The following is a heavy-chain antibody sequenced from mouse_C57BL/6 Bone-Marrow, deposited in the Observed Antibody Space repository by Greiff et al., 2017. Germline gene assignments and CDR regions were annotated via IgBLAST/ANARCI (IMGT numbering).Heavy chain of an antibody. J-gene: IGHJ4*01. CDR1: GYTFTSYW. CDR2: IDPSDSYT. Sequence: QVQLQQPGAELVMPGASVKLSCKASGYTFTSYWMHWVKQRPGQGLEWIGEIDPSDSYTNYNQKFKGKSTLTVDKSSSTAYMQLSSLTSEDSAVYDCARCGYYAMDYWGQGTSVTVSS. CDR3: ARCGYYAMDY. V-gene: IGHV1-69*01.